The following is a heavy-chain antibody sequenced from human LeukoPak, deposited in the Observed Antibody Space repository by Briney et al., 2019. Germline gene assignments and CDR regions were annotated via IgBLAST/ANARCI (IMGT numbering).Heavy chain of an antibody. CDR2: FYYTGST. J-gene: IGHJ3*02. CDR3: ARRSGTYHAFDI. D-gene: IGHD1-26*01. Sequence: PSETLSLTCTVSGGSISSNGHYWGWIRQPPGKGLEWIGSFYYTGSTFYSPSLKSRVTISVDTSKNQFSLKLRSVTAADTAVFYCARRSGTYHAFDIWGQGTMVTVSS. V-gene: IGHV4-39*01. CDR1: GGSISSNGHY.